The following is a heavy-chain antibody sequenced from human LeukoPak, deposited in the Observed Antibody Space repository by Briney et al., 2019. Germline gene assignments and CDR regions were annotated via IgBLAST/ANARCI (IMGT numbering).Heavy chain of an antibody. D-gene: IGHD6-13*01. CDR1: GGSISSGGYY. CDR3: GGIAERYYFDY. V-gene: IGHV4-31*03. Sequence: NPSETLSLTCTVSGGSISSGGYYWSWIRQHPGKGLEWIGYIYYSGSTYYNPSLKSRVTISVDTSKNQFSLKLSSVTAADTAVYYCGGIAERYYFDYWGQGTLVTVSS. CDR2: IYYSGST. J-gene: IGHJ4*02.